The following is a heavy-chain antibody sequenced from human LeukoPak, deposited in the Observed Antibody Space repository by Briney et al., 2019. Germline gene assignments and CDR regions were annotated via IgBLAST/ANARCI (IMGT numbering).Heavy chain of an antibody. J-gene: IGHJ4*02. CDR1: DDSITIYY. Sequence: SETLSLTCSVSDDSITIYYWTWIRQPPGKGLEWIGYIYYSGSTNYNPSLKSRVTISVDTSKNQFSLKLSSVTAADTAVYYCARVRAAAIPYYFDYWGQGTLVTVSS. D-gene: IGHD6-13*01. CDR2: IYYSGST. CDR3: ARVRAAAIPYYFDY. V-gene: IGHV4-59*01.